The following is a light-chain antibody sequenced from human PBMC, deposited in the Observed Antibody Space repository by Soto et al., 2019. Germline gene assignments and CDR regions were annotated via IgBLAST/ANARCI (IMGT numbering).Light chain of an antibody. Sequence: DVQLTQSPSSVSASVGDRVTITCRASQGVSTWLAWYQQRPGKAPKLLIYASSTLQSGVPSRFGGSGCGTEFTLTISSLQPEDFATYYCQEDNDFPFTFGPRTKVDIK. CDR1: QGVSTW. V-gene: IGKV1-12*01. CDR2: ASS. CDR3: QEDNDFPFT. J-gene: IGKJ3*01.